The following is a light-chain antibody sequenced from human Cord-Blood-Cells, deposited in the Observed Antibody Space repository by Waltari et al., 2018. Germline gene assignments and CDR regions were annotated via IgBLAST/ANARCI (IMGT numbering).Light chain of an antibody. CDR3: QQRYSTPLT. J-gene: IGKJ4*01. CDR1: QSISSY. CDR2: AAS. V-gene: IGKV1-39*01. Sequence: DIQMTQSPSSMPASVGDRVTIPCRASQSISSYLNWYQQKPGKAPKLLIYAASSLQSGVPSRFSGSGSGTDFTLTISSLQPEDFATYYCQQRYSTPLTFGGGTKVEIK.